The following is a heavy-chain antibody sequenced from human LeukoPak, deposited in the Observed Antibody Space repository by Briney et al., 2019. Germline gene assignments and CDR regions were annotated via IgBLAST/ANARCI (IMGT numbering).Heavy chain of an antibody. CDR2: ISGSSRVL. CDR1: GFTFSSYS. CDR3: ARDMDTSGYTFDY. V-gene: IGHV3-48*02. Sequence: GGSLRLSCAASGFTFSSYSMNWVRQAPGKGLEWISYISGSSRVLYYADSVKGRFTISRDNAKNSLYLQVNSLRDEDTAVYYCARDMDTSGYTFDYWGQGTLVTVSS. D-gene: IGHD3-22*01. J-gene: IGHJ4*02.